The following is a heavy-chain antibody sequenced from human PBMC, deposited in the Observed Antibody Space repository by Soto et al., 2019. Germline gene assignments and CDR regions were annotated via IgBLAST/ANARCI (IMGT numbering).Heavy chain of an antibody. J-gene: IGHJ6*02. Sequence: SETLSLTCTVSGGSISSYYWNWIRQPPGKGLEWIGYISYSGSTNYNPSLKSRVTISVDTSKNQFSLKLSSVTAADTAVYYCAREGYSSGYYYYYGMDVWGQGTTVT. V-gene: IGHV4-59*01. CDR3: AREGYSSGYYYYYGMDV. CDR2: ISYSGST. CDR1: GGSISSYY. D-gene: IGHD3-22*01.